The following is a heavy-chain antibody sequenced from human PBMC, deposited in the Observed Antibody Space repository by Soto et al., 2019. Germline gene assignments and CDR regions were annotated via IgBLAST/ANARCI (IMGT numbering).Heavy chain of an antibody. J-gene: IGHJ4*02. CDR3: ARDRLLGPPGYFDY. CDR2: ISAYNGNT. CDR1: GYTFTSYG. Sequence: GASVKVSCKASGYTFTSYGISWVRQAPGQGLEWVGWISAYNGNTNYAQKLQGRVTMTTDTSTSTAYMELRSLRSDDTAVYYCARDRLLGPPGYFDYWGQGTLVTVSS. D-gene: IGHD3-16*01. V-gene: IGHV1-18*01.